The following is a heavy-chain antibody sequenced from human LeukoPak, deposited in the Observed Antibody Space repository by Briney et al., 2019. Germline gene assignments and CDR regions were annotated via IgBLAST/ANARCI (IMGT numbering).Heavy chain of an antibody. CDR2: INPSGGST. CDR1: GGTFSSFA. V-gene: IGHV1-46*01. Sequence: ASVKVSCKTSGGTFSSFAITWVRQAPGQGLEWMGIINPSGGSTSYAQKFQGRVTMTRDMSTSTVYMELSSLRSEDTAVYYCARVGLPYYYYYYMDVWGKGTTVTVSS. CDR3: ARVGLPYYYYYYMDV. D-gene: IGHD1-26*01. J-gene: IGHJ6*03.